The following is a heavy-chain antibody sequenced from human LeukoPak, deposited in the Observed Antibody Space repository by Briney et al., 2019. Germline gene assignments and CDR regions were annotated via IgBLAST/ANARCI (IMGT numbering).Heavy chain of an antibody. D-gene: IGHD1-26*01. CDR3: ARDRGHNGSPFDY. CDR2: ISYDGSNK. J-gene: IGHJ4*02. Sequence: GRSLRLSCAASGFTFSSYAMHWVRQAPGKGLEWVAVISYDGSNKYYADSVKGRFTISRDNSKNTLYLQMNSLRAEDTAVYYCARDRGHNGSPFDYWGQGTLVTVSS. CDR1: GFTFSSYA. V-gene: IGHV3-30-3*01.